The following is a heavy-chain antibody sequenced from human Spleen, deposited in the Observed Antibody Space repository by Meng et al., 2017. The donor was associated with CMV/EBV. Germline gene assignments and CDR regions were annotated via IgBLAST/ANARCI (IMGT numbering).Heavy chain of an antibody. V-gene: IGHV3-23*01. CDR1: GFTFSSYA. D-gene: IGHD2-2*02. J-gene: IGHJ4*02. CDR2: ISGSGGST. Sequence: GGSLRLSCAASGFTFSSYAMSWVRQAPGKGLEWVSGISGSGGSTYYADSVKGRFTISRDNSKNTLYQQMNSLRAEDTAVYYCAKAEDIVVISAAIGGGIDYWGQGTLVTVSS. CDR3: AKAEDIVVISAAIGGGIDY.